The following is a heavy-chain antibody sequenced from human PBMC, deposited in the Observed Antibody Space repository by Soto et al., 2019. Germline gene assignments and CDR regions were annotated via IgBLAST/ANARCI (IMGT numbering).Heavy chain of an antibody. Sequence: EVQLLESGGGLVQPGGSLRLSCAASGFSFNNYAMTWVRQAPGKGLEWVSAIGGSGDNTYYADSVKGRFTISRDNSKNTLSLQMYSLRVEDTAVYYCAKPRGSIWMGMYYFDNWGQGTLVTVSS. V-gene: IGHV3-23*01. CDR3: AKPRGSIWMGMYYFDN. CDR2: IGGSGDNT. J-gene: IGHJ4*02. D-gene: IGHD6-13*01. CDR1: GFSFNNYA.